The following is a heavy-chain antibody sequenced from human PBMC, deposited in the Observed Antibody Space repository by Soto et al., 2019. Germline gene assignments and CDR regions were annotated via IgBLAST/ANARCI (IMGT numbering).Heavy chain of an antibody. D-gene: IGHD6-6*01. CDR3: ARYSSSSYFDY. CDR1: GFTFSDYY. Sequence: GGSLRLSCAASGFTFSDYYMSWIRQAPGKGLEWVSYISSSGSTIYYADSVKGRFTISRDNAKNSLYLQMNSLRAEDAAVYYCARYSSSSYFDYWGQGTLVTVSS. V-gene: IGHV3-11*01. J-gene: IGHJ4*02. CDR2: ISSSGSTI.